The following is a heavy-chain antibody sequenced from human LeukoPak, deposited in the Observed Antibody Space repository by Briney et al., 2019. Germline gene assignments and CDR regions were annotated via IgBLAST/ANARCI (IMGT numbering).Heavy chain of an antibody. CDR1: GGSISSSSYY. V-gene: IGHV4-39*07. CDR3: AREKLGFDY. D-gene: IGHD7-27*01. J-gene: IGHJ4*02. Sequence: PSETLSLTCTVSGGSISSSSYYWGWIRQPPGKGLEWIGSIYYSGSTNYNPSLKSRVTISVDTSKNQFSLKLSSVTAADTAVYYCAREKLGFDYWGQGTLVTVSS. CDR2: IYYSGST.